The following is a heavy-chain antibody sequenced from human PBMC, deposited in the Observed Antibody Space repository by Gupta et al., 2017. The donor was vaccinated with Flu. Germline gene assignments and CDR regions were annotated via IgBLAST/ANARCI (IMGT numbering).Heavy chain of an antibody. Sequence: QVQLQESGPGLVKPSQTLSLTCTVSGGSISSGSYYWSWIRQPAGKGLEWIGRIYTSGSTNYNPSLKSRVTISVDTSKNQFSLKLSSVTAADTAVYYCARDQVCSLINGASRSGGSCGGMDVWGQGTTVTVSS. CDR1: GGSISSGSYY. V-gene: IGHV4-61*02. CDR3: ARDQVCSLINGASRSGGSCGGMDV. D-gene: IGHD2-15*01. CDR2: IYTSGST. J-gene: IGHJ6*02.